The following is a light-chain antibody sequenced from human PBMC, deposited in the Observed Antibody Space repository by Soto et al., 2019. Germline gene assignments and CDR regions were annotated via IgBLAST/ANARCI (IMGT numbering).Light chain of an antibody. V-gene: IGLV2-8*01. CDR2: EVN. CDR1: SNDVGGYVY. J-gene: IGLJ2*01. CDR3: SSYAGTNIDVV. Sequence: QSALTQPPSASGSPGQSVTISCTGTSNDVGGYVYVSWYQQYPGKAPKLMISEVNKRASGVPDRFSGSKSGNTASLTVSGLQAEDGADYYCSSYAGTNIDVVFGGGTQLTVL.